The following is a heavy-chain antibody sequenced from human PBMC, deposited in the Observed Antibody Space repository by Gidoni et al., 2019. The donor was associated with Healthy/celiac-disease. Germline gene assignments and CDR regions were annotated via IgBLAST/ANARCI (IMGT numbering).Heavy chain of an antibody. Sequence: EVQLVESGGGLVQPGGSLRLSCAASGFTFSSYAMSWVRQAPGKGLEWVAAISGSGGSTYYADSVKGRFTISRDNSKNTLYLQMNSLRAEDTAVYYCAKSGPYYYDSSGYYYHPDYFDYWGQGTLVTVSS. CDR3: AKSGPYYYDSSGYYYHPDYFDY. CDR1: GFTFSSYA. J-gene: IGHJ4*02. V-gene: IGHV3-23*04. D-gene: IGHD3-22*01. CDR2: ISGSGGST.